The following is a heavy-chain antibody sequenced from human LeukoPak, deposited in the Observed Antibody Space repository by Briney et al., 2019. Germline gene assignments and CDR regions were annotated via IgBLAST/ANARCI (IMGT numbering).Heavy chain of an antibody. V-gene: IGHV3-33*01. CDR3: AREGFTMVRGAITALDY. Sequence: PGRSLRLSCAASGFTFSSYGMHWVRQAPGKGLEWVAVIWYDGSNKYYADSVKGRFTISRDNSKNTLYLQMNSLRAEDTAVYYCAREGFTMVRGAITALDYWGQGTLVTVSS. J-gene: IGHJ4*02. CDR1: GFTFSSYG. D-gene: IGHD3-10*01. CDR2: IWYDGSNK.